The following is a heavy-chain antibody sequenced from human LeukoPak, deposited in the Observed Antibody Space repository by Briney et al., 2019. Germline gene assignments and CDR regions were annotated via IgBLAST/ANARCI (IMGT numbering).Heavy chain of an antibody. J-gene: IGHJ6*03. CDR3: ARHQWHYYYYMGV. CDR1: GGSISSSSYY. Sequence: ASETLSLTCTVSGGSISSSSYYWGWSRQPPGKGLEWIGSIYYSGDTYYNPSLKSRRVTISVDTSKNQFSLRLSSVTAADTAVYYCARHQWHYYYYMGVWGKGSTVTVSS. V-gene: IGHV4-39*01. D-gene: IGHD6-19*01. CDR2: IYYSGDT.